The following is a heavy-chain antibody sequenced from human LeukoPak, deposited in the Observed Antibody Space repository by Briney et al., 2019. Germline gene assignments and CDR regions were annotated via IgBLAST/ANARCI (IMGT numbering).Heavy chain of an antibody. CDR3: ARMGYGDYPDY. D-gene: IGHD4-17*01. V-gene: IGHV4-59*01. CDR2: IYYSGST. Sequence: SETLSLTCTVSGVSISSYYWSWIRQPPGKGLEWIGYIYYSGSTNYNPSLKSRVTISVDTSKNQFSLKLSSVTAADTAVYYCARMGYGDYPDYWGQGTLVTVSS. CDR1: GVSISSYY. J-gene: IGHJ4*02.